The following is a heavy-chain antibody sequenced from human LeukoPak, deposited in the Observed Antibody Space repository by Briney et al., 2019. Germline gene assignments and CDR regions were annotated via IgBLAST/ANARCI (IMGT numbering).Heavy chain of an antibody. CDR3: AKDHYWSIDY. D-gene: IGHD3-3*01. CDR2: IKGDGIST. CDR1: GFDFSSNW. V-gene: IGHV3-74*01. Sequence: GGSLRLSYAASGFDFSSNWMHWVRHAPGQGLVWVSRIKGDGISTNYADSVKGRFTISRDIAKNTLYLQMNSLGAEDTGVYYCAKDHYWSIDYWGRGTLVTVSS. J-gene: IGHJ4*02.